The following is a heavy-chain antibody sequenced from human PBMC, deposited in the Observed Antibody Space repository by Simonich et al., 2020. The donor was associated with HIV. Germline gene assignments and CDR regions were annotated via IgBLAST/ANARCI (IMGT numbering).Heavy chain of an antibody. V-gene: IGHV4-39*01. CDR1: GGSITSSSDY. CDR2: IFYSGIT. D-gene: IGHD1-26*01. J-gene: IGHJ6*03. CDR3: ARSSWENYFYMDV. Sequence: QVQLQESGPGLVKPSETLSLTCTVSGGSITSSSDYWGWFRQPPGKGLEWIGTIFYSGITYYNSSLKSRGTISVDTSKNQFSLKLISVTAADTAVYYCARSSWENYFYMDVWGIGTTVTVSS.